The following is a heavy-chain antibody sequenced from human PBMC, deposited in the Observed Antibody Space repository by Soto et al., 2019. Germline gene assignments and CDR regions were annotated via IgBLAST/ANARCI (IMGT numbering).Heavy chain of an antibody. J-gene: IGHJ4*02. V-gene: IGHV5-51*01. CDR1: GYSFTSYW. D-gene: IGHD3-22*01. Sequence: GASLKISYKGSGYSFTSYWIGWVRQMPGKGLDWIGIIYPGDSDTRYSPSFQGQVTISADKSISTAYLQWSSLKASDTAMYYCASAPSYDSSGYYLRAPFDYWGQGTLVTVSS. CDR3: ASAPSYDSSGYYLRAPFDY. CDR2: IYPGDSDT.